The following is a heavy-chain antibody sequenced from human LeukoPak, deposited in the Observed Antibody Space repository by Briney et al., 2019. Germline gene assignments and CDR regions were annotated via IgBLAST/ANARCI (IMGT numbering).Heavy chain of an antibody. D-gene: IGHD5-24*01. J-gene: IGHJ4*02. CDR2: ISSSSSTI. Sequence: GGSLRLSCAASGFTFSSYSMNWVRQAPGKGLEWVSYISSSSSTIYYADSVKGRFTISRDNAKNSLYLQMNSLRAEDTAVYYCARDRGGDGYTLDYWGQGTLVTVSS. V-gene: IGHV3-48*04. CDR3: ARDRGGDGYTLDY. CDR1: GFTFSSYS.